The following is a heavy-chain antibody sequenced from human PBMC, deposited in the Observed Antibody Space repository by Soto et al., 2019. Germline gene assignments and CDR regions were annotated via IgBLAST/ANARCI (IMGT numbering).Heavy chain of an antibody. CDR2: IYLGGTT. V-gene: IGHV4-38-2*02. J-gene: IGHJ4*02. CDR1: GYSITSSSF. CDR3: ARPRPNFGAVDS. D-gene: IGHD3-16*01. Sequence: QVQLQESGPGLVKPSETLSLTCTVSGYSITSSSFWGWIRQHPGKGLEWIGSIYLGGTTYYDPSLKSRVTISVDKSKNEFSLKLSSVTAADTAVYYCARPRPNFGAVDSWGQGALVTVST.